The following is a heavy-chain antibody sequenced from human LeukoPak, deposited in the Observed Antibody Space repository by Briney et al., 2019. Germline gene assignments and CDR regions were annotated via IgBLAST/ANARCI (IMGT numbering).Heavy chain of an antibody. D-gene: IGHD6-13*01. Sequence: ASVKVSCKASGYTFTGYYIHWVRQAPGQGLEWMGWIDPNSGGTNYAQRFQGRVTVTRDTSISTAYMELSRLRSDDTAFYYCARDSGPGYSSNWYDYWGQGTLVTVSS. CDR3: ARDSGPGYSSNWYDY. CDR2: IDPNSGGT. V-gene: IGHV1-2*02. CDR1: GYTFTGYY. J-gene: IGHJ5*01.